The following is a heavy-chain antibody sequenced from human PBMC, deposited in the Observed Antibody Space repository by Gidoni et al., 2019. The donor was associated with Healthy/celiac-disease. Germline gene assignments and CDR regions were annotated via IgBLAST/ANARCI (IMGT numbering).Heavy chain of an antibody. D-gene: IGHD3-22*01. CDR3: ARWMRLPYYYDSSGYFENSHLFDP. Sequence: QGQLQRWGVGRCHQSDTLSSTVAVHGESRTGSYWSRSHQPPGKGLAWSGDINHSGSTNYNPSLKSRVTISVDTSTTQFSLKLSSVPAADTAVYYCARWMRLPYYYDSSGYFENSHLFDPWGQGTLVPVSS. V-gene: IGHV4-34*01. CDR2: INHSGST. CDR1: GESRTGSY. J-gene: IGHJ5*02.